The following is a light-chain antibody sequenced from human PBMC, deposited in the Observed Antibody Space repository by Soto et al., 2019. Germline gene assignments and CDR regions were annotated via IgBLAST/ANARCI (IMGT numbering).Light chain of an antibody. CDR2: EVT. V-gene: IGLV2-23*02. CDR1: SSDLGSYDL. J-gene: IGLJ1*01. Sequence: QSALTQPVCVSGSPGQSITISCTGTSSDLGSYDLVSWYQQHPGKAPKLMVYEVTKRPSGVSNRFSGSKSGNTASLTISGLQAEDEADYSCSSYAGSGTFYVFGSGTKVTVL. CDR3: SSYAGSGTFYV.